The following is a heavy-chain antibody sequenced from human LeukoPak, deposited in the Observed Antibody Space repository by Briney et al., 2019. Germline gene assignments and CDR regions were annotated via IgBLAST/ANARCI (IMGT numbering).Heavy chain of an antibody. Sequence: GGSLRLSCAASEFTFSNYAMSWIRQAPGKGLEWVSGISGSGGSTYYADSVKGRFTIFRDNSESTLYLQMDSLRAEDTAVYYCAKDNSGSYSPSKFDYWGRGTLVTVSS. CDR1: EFTFSNYA. CDR2: ISGSGGST. D-gene: IGHD3-10*01. J-gene: IGHJ4*02. V-gene: IGHV3-23*01. CDR3: AKDNSGSYSPSKFDY.